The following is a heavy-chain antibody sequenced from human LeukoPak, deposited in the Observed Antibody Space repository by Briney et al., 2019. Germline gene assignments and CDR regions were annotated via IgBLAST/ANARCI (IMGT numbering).Heavy chain of an antibody. CDR3: ARGSTYDFWSGDALDV. J-gene: IGHJ3*01. D-gene: IGHD3-3*01. CDR2: ISGSAEKT. V-gene: IGHV3-23*01. CDR1: GFAFSSHA. Sequence: GGSLRLSCAASGFAFSSHAMTWVRQAPGKGLEWVSSISGSAEKTYYADSVKGRFTISRDSSQKILNLQMNNLRVEDTAIYYCARGSTYDFWSGDALDVWGQGTMVTVAS.